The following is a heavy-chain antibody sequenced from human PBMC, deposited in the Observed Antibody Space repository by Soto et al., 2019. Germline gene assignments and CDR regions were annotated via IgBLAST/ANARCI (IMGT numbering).Heavy chain of an antibody. J-gene: IGHJ6*02. CDR3: ARHNGPLYVGYYYDMDV. V-gene: IGHV4-39*01. CDR2: IYYSGYT. Sequence: PSETLSLTCTVSGGSISSSSYYWGWIRQPPGKGLEWIGSIYYSGYTYCNPSLKSRVTISVDTSKNRFSLKLSSVTAADTAVYYCARHNGPLYVGYYYDMDVWGQGTTVTVSS. CDR1: GGSISSSSYY. D-gene: IGHD3-16*01.